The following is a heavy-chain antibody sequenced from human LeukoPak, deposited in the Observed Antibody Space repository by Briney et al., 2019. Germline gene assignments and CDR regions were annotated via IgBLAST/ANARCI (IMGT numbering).Heavy chain of an antibody. V-gene: IGHV4-39*07. CDR2: IYYSGST. J-gene: IGHJ4*02. Sequence: SETLSLTCTVSGGSISSSSYYWGWIRQPPGKGLEWIGSIYYSGSTYYNPSLKSRVTISVDTSKNQFSLKLSSVTAADTAVYYCARDRLRFVYWGQGTLVTVSS. CDR3: ARDRLRFVY. CDR1: GGSISSSSYY.